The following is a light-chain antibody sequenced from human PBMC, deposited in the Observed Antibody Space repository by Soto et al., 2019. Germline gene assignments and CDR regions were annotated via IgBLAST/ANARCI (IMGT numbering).Light chain of an antibody. CDR3: SSYRTYPTLEV. V-gene: IGLV2-14*03. CDR2: DVS. J-gene: IGLJ1*01. Sequence: LTQPDSVSGSPGESITISCTGTNTDIGGYNYVSWYQQHPGKAPKLVIYDVSSRPSGVSSRFSGSKSGYTASLTISGLQAEDDAHYYCSSYRTYPTLEVFGTGTKFTVL. CDR1: NTDIGGYNY.